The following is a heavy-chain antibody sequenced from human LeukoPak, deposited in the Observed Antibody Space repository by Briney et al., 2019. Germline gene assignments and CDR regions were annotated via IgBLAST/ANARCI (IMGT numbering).Heavy chain of an antibody. J-gene: IGHJ4*02. V-gene: IGHV1-46*01. D-gene: IGHD3-22*01. Sequence: GASVKVSCKASGYTFTSYYMHWVRQAPGQGLEWMGIINPSGGSTSYAQKFQGRVTMTRDTSTSTVYMELSSLRSEDTAVYYCARVGYDRSGYYPQFDYWGQGTLVTVSS. CDR3: ARVGYDRSGYYPQFDY. CDR1: GYTFTSYY. CDR2: INPSGGST.